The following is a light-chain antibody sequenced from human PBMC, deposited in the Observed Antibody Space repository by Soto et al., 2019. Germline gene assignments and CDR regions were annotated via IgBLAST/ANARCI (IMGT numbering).Light chain of an antibody. CDR1: QGISTY. J-gene: IGKJ4*01. V-gene: IGKV1-27*01. CDR3: QKYNSALLT. CDR2: AAS. Sequence: DIQMTQSTSSLSASVGDRVTITCRASQGISTYFAWYQQKPGKVPKLLIYAASTLQSGVPSRFSGSGSGTDFTLTISSLQTEDVATFYCQKYNSALLTFSGGTKVEIK.